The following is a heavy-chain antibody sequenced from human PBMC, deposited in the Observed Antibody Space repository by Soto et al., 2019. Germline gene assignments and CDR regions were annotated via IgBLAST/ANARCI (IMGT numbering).Heavy chain of an antibody. CDR1: GFSLSTSGVG. Sequence: SGPTLVKPTQTLTLTCTFSGFSLSTSGVGVGWIRQPPGKALEWLALIYWNDDKRYSPSLKSRLTITKDTSKNQVVLTITNMDPLDTATYYCAHGSIARITMVRGVIIHDAFDIWGQGTMVTVSS. CDR3: AHGSIARITMVRGVIIHDAFDI. J-gene: IGHJ3*02. CDR2: IYWNDDK. D-gene: IGHD3-10*01. V-gene: IGHV2-5*01.